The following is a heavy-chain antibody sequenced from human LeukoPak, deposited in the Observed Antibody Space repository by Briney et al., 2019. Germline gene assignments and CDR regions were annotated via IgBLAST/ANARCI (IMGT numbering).Heavy chain of an antibody. J-gene: IGHJ6*03. CDR3: AKDRCSNGVGCYYYYMDV. CDR1: GFTFSSYG. D-gene: IGHD2-8*01. CDR2: IRFDGSNK. V-gene: IGHV3-30*02. Sequence: GGSLRLSCAASGFTFSSYGMHWVRQAPGKGLEWVAFIRFDGSNKYCADSVKGRFTISRDSSKNTLYLQMNSLRAEDTAVYYCAKDRCSNGVGCYYYYMDVWGKGTTVTISS.